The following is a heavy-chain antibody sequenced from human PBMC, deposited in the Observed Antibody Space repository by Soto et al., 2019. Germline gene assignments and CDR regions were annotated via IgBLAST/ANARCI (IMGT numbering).Heavy chain of an antibody. J-gene: IGHJ6*03. CDR1: GFTFSNYG. CDR3: AKDRRFTSYYMDV. D-gene: IGHD3-3*01. Sequence: QVQLVESGGGVVQPGRSLGLSCAASGFTFSNYGMHWVRQAPGKGLEWVTVISYDGSNKDYADSVKGRFTISRDNSKNTLYLLLNSLRAEDTAVYYCAKDRRFTSYYMDVWCKGTTVTVSS. V-gene: IGHV3-30*18. CDR2: ISYDGSNK.